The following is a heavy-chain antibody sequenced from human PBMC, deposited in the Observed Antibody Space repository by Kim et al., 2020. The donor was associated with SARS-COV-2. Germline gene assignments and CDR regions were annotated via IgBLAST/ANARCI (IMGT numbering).Heavy chain of an antibody. D-gene: IGHD3-10*01. V-gene: IGHV4-34*01. CDR2: INHSGST. Sequence: SETLSLTCAVYGGSFSGYYWSWIRQPPGKGLEWIGEINHSGSTNYNPSLKSRVTISVDTSKNQFSLKLSSVTAADTAVYYCARYLSKLYYYGSGSAGFDYWGQGTLVAVSS. J-gene: IGHJ4*02. CDR3: ARYLSKLYYYGSGSAGFDY. CDR1: GGSFSGYY.